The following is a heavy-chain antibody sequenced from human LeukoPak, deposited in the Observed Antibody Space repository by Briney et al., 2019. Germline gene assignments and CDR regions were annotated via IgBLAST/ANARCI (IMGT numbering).Heavy chain of an antibody. CDR3: ARGLSPLSSDWHAGDY. CDR2: ISYEGSKK. J-gene: IGHJ4*02. Sequence: GGSLRLSCAASGFTFSSYAMHWVRQAPGKGLEWVAVISYEGSKKYYADSVKGRFTISRDNSKNTLYLQMNSLRAEDTAVYYCARGLSPLSSDWHAGDYWGQGTLVTVSS. CDR1: GFTFSSYA. V-gene: IGHV3-30-3*01. D-gene: IGHD6-19*01.